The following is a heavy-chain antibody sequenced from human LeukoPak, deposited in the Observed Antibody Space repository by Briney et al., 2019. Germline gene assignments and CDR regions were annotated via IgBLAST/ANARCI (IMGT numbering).Heavy chain of an antibody. CDR1: GFTFSSYS. D-gene: IGHD6-13*01. Sequence: PGGSLRLSCAASGFTFSSYSMSWVRQAPGKGLEWVSAISGSGGSTYYADSVKGRFTISRDNSKNTLYLQMNSLRAEDTAVYYCAKVHSSSWSPFDYWGQGTLVTVSS. J-gene: IGHJ4*02. V-gene: IGHV3-23*01. CDR3: AKVHSSSWSPFDY. CDR2: ISGSGGST.